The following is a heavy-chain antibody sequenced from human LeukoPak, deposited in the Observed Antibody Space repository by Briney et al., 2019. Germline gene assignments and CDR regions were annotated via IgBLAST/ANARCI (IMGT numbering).Heavy chain of an antibody. Sequence: SVKVSCKASGGTFSSYAISWVRQAPGQGLEWMGGIIPIFGTANYAQTFQGGVTITAEESTSTAYMGLSSLRSEDTAVYYCARAGGYYHGSGSYAFDIWGEGTMVTVSS. D-gene: IGHD3-10*01. J-gene: IGHJ3*02. CDR1: GGTFSSYA. CDR2: IIPIFGTA. V-gene: IGHV1-69*13. CDR3: ARAGGYYHGSGSYAFDI.